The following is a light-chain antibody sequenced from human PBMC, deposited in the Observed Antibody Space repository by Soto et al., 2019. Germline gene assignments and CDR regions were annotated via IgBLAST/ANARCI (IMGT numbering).Light chain of an antibody. V-gene: IGKV3-20*01. J-gene: IGKJ2*01. Sequence: ETVLTQSPGTLSLSPGERATLSCRASQSVSSTYLAWYQQKPGQAPRLLIYGASSRATGIPDRFSGSGSGTDFTLTISRLEPEDFAVYYCQQYGTSPPRVTFCQGTKLEIK. CDR3: QQYGTSPPRVT. CDR2: GAS. CDR1: QSVSSTY.